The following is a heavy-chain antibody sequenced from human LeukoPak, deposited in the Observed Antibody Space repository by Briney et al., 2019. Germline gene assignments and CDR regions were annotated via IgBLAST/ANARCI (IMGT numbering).Heavy chain of an antibody. J-gene: IGHJ4*02. CDR3: ARSAPFYGTRY. CDR1: GGSISSGGYY. Sequence: PSETLSLTCSVSGGSISSGGYYWNWIRQHPGKGLESIGCIYYSGSTYYNPSLKSRVTISVDTSKNQFSLKLNSVTAADTAVYYCARSAPFYGTRYWGQGTLVTVSS. D-gene: IGHD3-16*01. CDR2: IYYSGST. V-gene: IGHV4-31*03.